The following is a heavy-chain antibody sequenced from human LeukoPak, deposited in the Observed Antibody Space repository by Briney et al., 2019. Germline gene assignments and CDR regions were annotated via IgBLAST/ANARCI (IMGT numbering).Heavy chain of an antibody. CDR2: INDNGGRT. Sequence: GSLRLSCSASGFTFSRYAMHWVRQAPGKGLEYVSGINDNGGRTHYGDSVKGRFSISRDNSKNTLHLQMSTLRAEDTALYYCVRDVGGSYAFDYWGQGILVTVAS. CDR3: VRDVGGSYAFDY. D-gene: IGHD1-26*01. J-gene: IGHJ4*02. V-gene: IGHV3-64D*09. CDR1: GFTFSRYA.